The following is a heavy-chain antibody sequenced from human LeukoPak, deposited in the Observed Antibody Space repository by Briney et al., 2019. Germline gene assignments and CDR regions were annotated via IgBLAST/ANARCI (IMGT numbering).Heavy chain of an antibody. CDR2: IYHTGSV. D-gene: IGHD3-3*01. CDR1: GGSINSNYW. Sequence: SGTLSLTCAVSGGSINSNYWWTWVRQSPGKGLEWIGEIYHTGSVNYNLSLESRVTISRDRSRNQFSLMLRSVTAADTAVYYCARHYDLWSGYNYWGQGLLVTVSS. J-gene: IGHJ4*02. CDR3: ARHYDLWSGYNY. V-gene: IGHV4-4*02.